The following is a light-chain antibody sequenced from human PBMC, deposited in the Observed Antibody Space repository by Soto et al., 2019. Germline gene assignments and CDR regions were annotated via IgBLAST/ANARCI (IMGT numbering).Light chain of an antibody. Sequence: IVLTQSPGTLSVSPGERVILSCRASQTLRNKLAWYQQKPGQAPRLLIYGGFTRATGIPARFSGSGSGTEFTLTINSLQSXDFXXXXXXXHTAWPLTFGPWTKLDLK. J-gene: IGKJ3*01. V-gene: IGKV3-15*01. CDR1: QTLRNK. CDR3: XXHTAWPLT. CDR2: GGF.